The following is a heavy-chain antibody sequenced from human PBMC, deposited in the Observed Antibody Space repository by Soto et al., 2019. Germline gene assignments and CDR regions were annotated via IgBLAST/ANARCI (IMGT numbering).Heavy chain of an antibody. J-gene: IGHJ5*02. CDR1: GYSFTIYA. Sequence: VLVKVYCKTAGYSFTIYAMDWVRKAPGQRLEWKRWINAGNGNTKYSQKLQSRDTITRDTSASTAYMELSSLRSEDTAVYYCARGRPELEPAPPTWFDPWGQGTLVTVSS. V-gene: IGHV1-3*01. CDR3: ARGRPELEPAPPTWFDP. D-gene: IGHD1-1*01. CDR2: INAGNGNT.